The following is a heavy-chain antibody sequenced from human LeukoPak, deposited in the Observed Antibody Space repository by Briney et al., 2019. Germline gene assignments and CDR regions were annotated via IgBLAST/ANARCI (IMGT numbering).Heavy chain of an antibody. CDR3: AKWEPLPDNWFDP. CDR2: ISGSGGST. CDR1: GFTFSNYW. J-gene: IGHJ5*02. V-gene: IGHV3-23*01. D-gene: IGHD1-14*01. Sequence: GGSLRLSCAASGFTFSNYWMNWVRQAPGKGLEWVSAISGSGGSTYYADSVKGRFTISRDNSKNTLYLQMNSLRAEDTAVYYCAKWEPLPDNWFDPWGQGTLVTVSS.